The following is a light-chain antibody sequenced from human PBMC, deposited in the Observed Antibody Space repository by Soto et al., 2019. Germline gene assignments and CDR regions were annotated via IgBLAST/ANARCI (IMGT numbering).Light chain of an antibody. J-gene: IGKJ4*01. Sequence: EIVMTQSPATLSVSPGERATLSCRARQTLYNNLAWYQQKLGQAPRLLIYGASARATDIPARFSGSGSGTEFTLTISGLQSEEFYYCQQYSDWPLTVGGGTKVEIK. CDR3: QQYSDWPLT. CDR2: GAS. V-gene: IGKV3-15*01. CDR1: QTLYNN.